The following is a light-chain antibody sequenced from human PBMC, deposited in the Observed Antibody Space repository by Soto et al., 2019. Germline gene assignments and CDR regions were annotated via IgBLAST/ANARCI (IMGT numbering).Light chain of an antibody. V-gene: IGLV1-47*01. Sequence: QLVLTQPPSASGTPGQRVTISCSGSSSNIGSNYVYWYQHLPGTAPKLLIYSNNHRPSGVPDRFSGSKSGTSASLAISGLRSEDEADYYCAAWDDSLSGPWVFGGGTKLTVL. CDR1: SSNIGSNY. CDR3: AAWDDSLSGPWV. CDR2: SNN. J-gene: IGLJ3*02.